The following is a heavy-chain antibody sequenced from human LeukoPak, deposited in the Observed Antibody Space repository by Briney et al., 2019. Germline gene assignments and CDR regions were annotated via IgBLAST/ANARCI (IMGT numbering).Heavy chain of an antibody. V-gene: IGHV4-59*01. Sequence: ASETLSLTCTVSGGSISSYYWSWIRQPPGKGLEWIGYIYYSGSTNYNPSLKSRVTISVDTSKNQFSLKLSSVTAADTAVYYCVRAGPGRFLDSWWNFDYWGQGTLVTVSS. CDR2: IYYSGST. CDR3: VRAGPGRFLDSWWNFDY. CDR1: GGSISSYY. J-gene: IGHJ4*02. D-gene: IGHD3-3*01.